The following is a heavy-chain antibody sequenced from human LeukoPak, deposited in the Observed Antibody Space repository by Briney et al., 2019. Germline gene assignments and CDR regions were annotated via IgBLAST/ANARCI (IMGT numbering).Heavy chain of an antibody. CDR2: IRYDGSNK. Sequence: GGSLRLSCAASGFTFSSYGMHWVRQAPGKGLEWVAFIRYDGSNKYYADSVKGRFTISRDNSKNTLYLQMNSLRGEDTAVYYCAKDWSSSWFLDYWGQGTLVTVSS. CDR1: GFTFSSYG. D-gene: IGHD6-13*01. J-gene: IGHJ4*02. V-gene: IGHV3-30*02. CDR3: AKDWSSSWFLDY.